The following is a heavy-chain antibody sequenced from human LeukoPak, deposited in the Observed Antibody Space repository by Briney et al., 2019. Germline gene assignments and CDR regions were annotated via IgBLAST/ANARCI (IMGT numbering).Heavy chain of an antibody. CDR2: ITSDGSTT. CDR3: ASDYGSGSYYDY. D-gene: IGHD3-10*01. CDR1: GFTFSSYW. J-gene: IGHJ4*02. V-gene: IGHV3-74*01. Sequence: GRSLRLSCAAPGFTFSSYWMHWVRQAPGKGLVWVSRITSDGSTTSNADSVKGRFTIPRDNAKNTLYLQMNSLRAEDTAVYYCASDYGSGSYYDYWGQGTLVTVSS.